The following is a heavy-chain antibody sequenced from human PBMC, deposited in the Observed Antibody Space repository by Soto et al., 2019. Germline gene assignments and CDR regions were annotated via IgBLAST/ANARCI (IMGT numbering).Heavy chain of an antibody. J-gene: IGHJ6*02. D-gene: IGHD3-3*01. CDR3: AKSKRVFGVVAKFYYYYGMDV. CDR2: ISGSGGST. CDR1: GFTFSSYA. V-gene: IGHV3-23*01. Sequence: PGGSLRLSCAASGFTFSSYAMSWVRQAPGKGLEWVSAISGSGGSTYYADSVKGRFTISRDNSKNTLYLQMNSLRAEDTAVYYCAKSKRVFGVVAKFYYYYGMDVWGQGTTVTVSS.